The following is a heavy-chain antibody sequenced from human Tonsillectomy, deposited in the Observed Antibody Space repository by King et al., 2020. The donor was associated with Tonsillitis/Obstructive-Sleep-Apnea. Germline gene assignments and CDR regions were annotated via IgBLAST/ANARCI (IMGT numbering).Heavy chain of an antibody. CDR1: GYTFTGYY. Sequence: VQLVQSGAEVKKPGASVKVSCKASGYTFTGYYMHWGRQAPGPRLEWMGRINPNSGGTKYAQKFQGRVTMTRDTAISTAYMELSRLRSDDTAVYYCARSGYFDRRGYFDLWGRGTLVTVSS. V-gene: IGHV1-2*06. CDR3: ARSGYFDRRGYFDL. D-gene: IGHD5-18*01. CDR2: INPNSGGT. J-gene: IGHJ2*01.